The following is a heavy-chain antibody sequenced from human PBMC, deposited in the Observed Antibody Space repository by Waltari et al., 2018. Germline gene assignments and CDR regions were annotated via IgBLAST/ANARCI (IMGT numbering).Heavy chain of an antibody. J-gene: IGHJ4*02. D-gene: IGHD2-15*01. V-gene: IGHV4-4*02. CDR1: GASIISTYC. CDR2: VRGDGRT. Sequence: QLSESGPGPVKPSGALSLTCRVPGASIISTYCWSWVRQPPGKGLKWIGQVRGDGRTNYNPSFASRVTVSLETYNNQFSLMVTSATAADTAVYYCARDRGRGLYLDSWGPGTLVTVSP. CDR3: ARDRGRGLYLDS.